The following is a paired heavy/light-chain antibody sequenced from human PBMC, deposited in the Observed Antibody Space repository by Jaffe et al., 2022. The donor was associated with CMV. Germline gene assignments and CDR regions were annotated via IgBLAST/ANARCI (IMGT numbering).Heavy chain of an antibody. V-gene: IGHV3-11*01. CDR1: GFTFSDYY. J-gene: IGHJ4*02. CDR3: AREEMATRIITDY. D-gene: IGHD5-12*01. CDR2: ISSSGSTI. Sequence: QVQLVESGGGLVKPGGSLRLSCAASGFTFSDYYMSWIRQAPGKGLEWVSYISSSGSTIYYADSVKGRFTISRDNAKNSLYLQMNSLRAEDTAVYYCAREEMATRIITDYWGQGTLVTVSS.
Light chain of an antibody. CDR1: QSISSW. CDR3: QQYNSYPKT. V-gene: IGKV1-5*03. J-gene: IGKJ1*01. Sequence: DIQMTQSPSTLSASVGDRVTITCRASQSISSWLAWYQQKPGKAPKLLIYKASSLESGVPSRFSGSGSGTEFTLTISSLQPDDFATYYCQQYNSYPKTFGQGTKVEIK. CDR2: KAS.